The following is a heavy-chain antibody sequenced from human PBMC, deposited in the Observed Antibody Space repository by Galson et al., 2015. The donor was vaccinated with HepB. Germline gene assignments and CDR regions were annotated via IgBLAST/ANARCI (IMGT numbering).Heavy chain of an antibody. CDR1: GYRFTSYW. CDR3: ARPANGSSWEAIDY. CDR2: IYTGDSAT. Sequence: QSGAEVTKPGASLMISCRGSGYRFTSYWSGWGHQMPGKGLECMGNIYTGDSATSYSHSFNSQATISADKSLRTAYLQWSSLKASDTAMYYCARPANGSSWEAIDYWGQGTLVTVSS. J-gene: IGHJ4*02. V-gene: IGHV5-51*07. D-gene: IGHD6-13*01.